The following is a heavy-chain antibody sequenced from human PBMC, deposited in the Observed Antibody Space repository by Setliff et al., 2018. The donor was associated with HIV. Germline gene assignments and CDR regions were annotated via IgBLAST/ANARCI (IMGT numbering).Heavy chain of an antibody. V-gene: IGHV1-2*06. CDR2: INPNSGDT. CDR3: AREYDVLTGYYISAFDI. J-gene: IGHJ3*02. Sequence: ASVKVSCKASGYTFTGYFIHWVRRAPGQGLEWVGRINPNSGDTNFAQRFQGRITMTRDTSISTAYLDLNRLRSDDTAVYYCAREYDVLTGYYISAFDIWGQGTMVTVSS. D-gene: IGHD3-9*01. CDR1: GYTFTGYF.